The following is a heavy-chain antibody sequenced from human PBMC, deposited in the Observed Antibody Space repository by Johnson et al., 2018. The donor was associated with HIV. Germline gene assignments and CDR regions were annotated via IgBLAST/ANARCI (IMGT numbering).Heavy chain of an antibody. CDR3: AKDTGAAGTRGYAFDI. V-gene: IGHV3-9*01. Sequence: VHLVESGGGLVKPGGSLRLSCAASGFTFSNAWMSWVRQAPGKGLEWVSGISWNSGSIGYADSVKGRFTISRDNAKNSLYLQMNSLRAEDTALYYCAKDTGAAGTRGYAFDIWGQGTMVTVSS. CDR1: GFTFSNAW. CDR2: ISWNSGSI. D-gene: IGHD6-13*01. J-gene: IGHJ3*02.